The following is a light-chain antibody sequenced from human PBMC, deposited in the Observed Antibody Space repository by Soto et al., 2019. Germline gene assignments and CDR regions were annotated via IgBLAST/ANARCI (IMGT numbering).Light chain of an antibody. CDR3: QQYGSSPWT. V-gene: IGKV3-20*01. J-gene: IGKJ1*01. Sequence: EIVLTQSPGTLYLSPGERATLSCRASQSVSSSYLAWYQQKPGQAPRLLIYGASSRATGIPDRFSGSGSGTGFTLTIIRLEPEDFAVYYCQQYGSSPWTFGQGTNVEIK. CDR2: GAS. CDR1: QSVSSSY.